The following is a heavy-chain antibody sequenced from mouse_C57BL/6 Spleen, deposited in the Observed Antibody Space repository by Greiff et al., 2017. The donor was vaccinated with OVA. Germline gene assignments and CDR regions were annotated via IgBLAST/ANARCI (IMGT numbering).Heavy chain of an antibody. V-gene: IGHV1-62-2*01. Sequence: QVQLKESGAELVKPGASVKLSCKASGYTFTEYTIHWVKQRSGQGLEWIGWFYPGSGSIKYNEKFKDKATLTADKSSSTVYMELSRLTSEDSAVYFCARHEDQNYGNYVYYAMDYWGQGTSVTVSS. D-gene: IGHD2-1*01. J-gene: IGHJ4*01. CDR3: ARHEDQNYGNYVYYAMDY. CDR1: GYTFTEYT. CDR2: FYPGSGSI.